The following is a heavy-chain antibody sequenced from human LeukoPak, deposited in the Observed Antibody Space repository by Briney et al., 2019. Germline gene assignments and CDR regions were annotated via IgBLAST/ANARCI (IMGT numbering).Heavy chain of an antibody. CDR2: ISYDGSNK. J-gene: IGHJ4*02. CDR1: GFTFSSYG. V-gene: IGHV3-30*03. D-gene: IGHD3-9*01. Sequence: GGSLRLSCEASGFTFSSYGMHWVRQAPGKGLEWVAVISYDGSNKYYADSVKGRFTISRDNSKNTLYLQMNSLRAEDTAVYYCARDGDWLSYYFDYWGQGTLVTVSS. CDR3: ARDGDWLSYYFDY.